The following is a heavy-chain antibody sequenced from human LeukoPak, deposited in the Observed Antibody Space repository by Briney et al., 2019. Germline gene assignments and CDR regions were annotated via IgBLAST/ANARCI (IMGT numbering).Heavy chain of an antibody. CDR2: IIPIFGTA. D-gene: IGHD3-22*01. CDR3: ARVYYYDSSGYQAEYFQH. Sequence: SVKVSCKASGGTFSSYAISWVRQAPGQGLEWMGGIIPIFGTANYAQKFQGRVTITADESTSTAYMELSSLRSEDTAVYYCARVYYYDSSGYQAEYFQHWGQGTLVTVSS. CDR1: GGTFSSYA. V-gene: IGHV1-69*13. J-gene: IGHJ1*01.